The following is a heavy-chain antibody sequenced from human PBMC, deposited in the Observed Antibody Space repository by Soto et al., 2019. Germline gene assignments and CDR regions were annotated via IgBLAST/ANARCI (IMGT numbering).Heavy chain of an antibody. V-gene: IGHV4-31*03. J-gene: IGHJ4*02. Sequence: QVQLQESGPGLVKPSQTLSLTCTVSADSICSGGHYWSWIRQHPGKGLEWIGYIYYSGITNYNPSLKSRLTISVDTSKNQFSLKVSSVTAADTAVYYCARVYSYGYADYWGQGTLVTVSS. CDR3: ARVYSYGYADY. CDR2: IYYSGIT. CDR1: ADSICSGGHY. D-gene: IGHD5-18*01.